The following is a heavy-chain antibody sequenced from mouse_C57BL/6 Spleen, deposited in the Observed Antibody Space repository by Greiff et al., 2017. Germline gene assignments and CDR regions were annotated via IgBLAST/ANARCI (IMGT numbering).Heavy chain of an antibody. D-gene: IGHD1-1*01. CDR1: GYSITSGYY. V-gene: IGHV3-6*01. CDR3: ARAGLLYYFDY. J-gene: IGHJ2*01. Sequence: EVQVVESGPGLVKPSQSLSLTCSVTGYSITSGYYWNWIRQFPGNKLEWMGYISYDGSNNYNPSLKNRISITRDTSKNQFFLKLTSLTTEDTATYYCARAGLLYYFDYWGQGTTLTVSS. CDR2: ISYDGSN.